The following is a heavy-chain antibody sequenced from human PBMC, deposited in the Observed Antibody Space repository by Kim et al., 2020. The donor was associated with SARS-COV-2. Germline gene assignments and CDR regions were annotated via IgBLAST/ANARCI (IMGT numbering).Heavy chain of an antibody. CDR3: AIGDGYNRPSGY. V-gene: IGHV3-21*01. CDR2: ISSSSSYI. Sequence: GGYLRLSCAASGFTFSSYSMNWVRQAPGKGLEWVSSISSSSSYIYYADSVKGRFTISRDNAKNSLYLQMNSLRAEDTAVYYCAIGDGYNRPSGYWGQGTLVTVSS. D-gene: IGHD5-12*01. J-gene: IGHJ4*02. CDR1: GFTFSSYS.